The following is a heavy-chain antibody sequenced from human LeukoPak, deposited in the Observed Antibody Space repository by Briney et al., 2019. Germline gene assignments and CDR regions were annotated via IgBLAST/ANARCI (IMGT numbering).Heavy chain of an antibody. CDR2: TSSDLNVK. V-gene: IGHV3-30-3*01. D-gene: IGHD3-10*01. CDR1: GFTFRNYV. CDR3: AREGYYGSGSPPSLYFDY. J-gene: IGHJ4*02. Sequence: GGSLTLSCAASGFTFRNYVIHWVRQAPGKGLEWVAVTSSDLNVKLYADSVKGRFTISRDNSRSTLYLQMNSLRPEDTAIYYCAREGYYGSGSPPSLYFDYWGQGTLVTVSS.